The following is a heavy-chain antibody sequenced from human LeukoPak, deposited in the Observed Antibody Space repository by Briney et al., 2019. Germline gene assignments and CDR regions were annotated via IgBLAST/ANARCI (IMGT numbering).Heavy chain of an antibody. CDR1: GFTFSSYA. V-gene: IGHV3-21*01. Sequence: GGSLRLSCVVSGFTFSSYAMSWVRQAPGKGLEWVSSISSSSSYIYYADSVRGRFTISRDNAKNSLYLQMNSLRAEDTAVYYCARDATIDRYYDFWSGQNWFDPWGQGTLVTVSA. CDR2: ISSSSSYI. D-gene: IGHD3-3*01. CDR3: ARDATIDRYYDFWSGQNWFDP. J-gene: IGHJ5*02.